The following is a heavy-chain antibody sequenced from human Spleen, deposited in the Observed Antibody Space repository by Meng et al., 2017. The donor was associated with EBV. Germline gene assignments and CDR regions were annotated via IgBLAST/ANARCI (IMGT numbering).Heavy chain of an antibody. J-gene: IGHJ4*02. D-gene: IGHD3-22*01. CDR2: SGTT. CDR1: GDSINSGASY. CDR3: ARTSSGYKSYYFDY. Sequence: VHLPESGPGLVAPSXXLSLTCAVSGDSINSGASYWSWIRQPPGKGLEWISGTTYSNPSLKSRVTVSVDTSKNQFSLKLSSVTAADTAVYYCARTSSGYKSYYFDYWGQGTLVTVSS. V-gene: IGHV4-30-4*02.